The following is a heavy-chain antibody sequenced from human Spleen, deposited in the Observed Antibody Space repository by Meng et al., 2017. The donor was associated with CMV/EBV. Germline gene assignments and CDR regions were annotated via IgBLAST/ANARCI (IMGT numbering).Heavy chain of an antibody. CDR2: IAYSGGT. V-gene: IGHV4-31*02. Sequence: PGDSITSGGYSWNWIRQNPGRGLEWIGYIAYSGGTEYNPSLRTRLVISLDTSKSQFSLNLESVTAADTAVYYCARQRDFGDHSFDFWGQGTLVTVSS. J-gene: IGHJ4*02. CDR1: GDSITSGGYS. D-gene: IGHD4-17*01. CDR3: ARQRDFGDHSFDF.